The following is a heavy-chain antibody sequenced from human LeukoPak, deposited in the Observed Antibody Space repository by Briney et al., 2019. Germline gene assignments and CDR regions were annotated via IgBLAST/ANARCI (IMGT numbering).Heavy chain of an antibody. V-gene: IGHV4-61*01. CDR2: IYYSGST. CDR1: GGSVSSGSYY. Sequence: PSETLSLTCTVSGGSVSSGSYYWSWIRQPPGKGLEWIGYIYYSGSTNYNPSLKSRVTISVDTSKNQFSLKLSSVTAADTAVYYCARECGYYFDYWGQGTLVTVSS. D-gene: IGHD1-26*01. CDR3: ARECGYYFDY. J-gene: IGHJ4*02.